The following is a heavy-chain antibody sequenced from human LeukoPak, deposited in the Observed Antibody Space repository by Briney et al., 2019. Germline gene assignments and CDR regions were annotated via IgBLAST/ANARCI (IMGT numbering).Heavy chain of an antibody. J-gene: IGHJ5*02. Sequence: LSGGSLRLSCAASGFTVSSNYMSWVRQAPGKGLEWVSVIYSGGSTYYADSVKGRFTISRDNSKNTLYLQMNSLRAEDTAVYYCARAPGYGSGSSRLDPWGQGTLVTVSS. CDR3: ARAPGYGSGSSRLDP. CDR1: GFTVSSNY. V-gene: IGHV3-66*01. D-gene: IGHD3-10*01. CDR2: IYSGGST.